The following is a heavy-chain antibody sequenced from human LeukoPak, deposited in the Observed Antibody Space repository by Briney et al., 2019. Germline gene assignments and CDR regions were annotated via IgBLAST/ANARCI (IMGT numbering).Heavy chain of an antibody. J-gene: IGHJ3*02. CDR2: ISSSSSYI. CDR3: ARLYSSSWYSAFDI. CDR1: GFTFSSYS. Sequence: GGSLRLSCAASGFTFSSYSMNWVRQAPGKGLEWVSSISSSSSYIYYADSVKGRFTISRDNAKNSLYLQMDSLRAEDTAVYYCARLYSSSWYSAFDIWGQGTMVTVSS. V-gene: IGHV3-21*01. D-gene: IGHD6-13*01.